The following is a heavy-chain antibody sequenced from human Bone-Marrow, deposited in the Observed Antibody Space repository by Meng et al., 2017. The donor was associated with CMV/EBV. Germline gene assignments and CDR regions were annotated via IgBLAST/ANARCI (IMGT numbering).Heavy chain of an antibody. CDR1: GFTFSSYA. J-gene: IGHJ6*02. Sequence: GEYLKISCAASGFTFSSYAMHWVRQAPGKGLEWVAVISYDGSNKYYADSVKGRFTISRDNSKNTLYLQMNSLRAEDTAVYYCARSIAAAGTRSRNYYYYGMDVWGQGTTVTVSS. CDR3: ARSIAAAGTRSRNYYYYGMDV. CDR2: ISYDGSNK. V-gene: IGHV3-30*04. D-gene: IGHD6-13*01.